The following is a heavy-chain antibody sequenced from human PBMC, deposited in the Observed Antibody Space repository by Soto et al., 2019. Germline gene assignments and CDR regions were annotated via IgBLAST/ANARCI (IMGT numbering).Heavy chain of an antibody. J-gene: IGHJ6*03. D-gene: IGHD6-6*01. CDR3: ARDARIAARPDGRGYYYYYMDV. CDR1: GGSISSGGYY. CDR2: IYYSGST. Sequence: SETLSLTCTVSGGSISSGGYYWSWIRQHPGKGLEWIGYIYYSGSTYYNPSLKSRVTISVDTSKNQFSLKLSSVTAADTAVYYCARDARIAARPDGRGYYYYYMDVWGKGTTVTVSS. V-gene: IGHV4-31*03.